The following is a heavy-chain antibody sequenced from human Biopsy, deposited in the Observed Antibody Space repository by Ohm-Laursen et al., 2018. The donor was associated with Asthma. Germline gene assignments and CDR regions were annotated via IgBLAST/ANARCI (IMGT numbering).Heavy chain of an antibody. CDR1: GYTFINYA. CDR3: ARTYFDFLTGQVHDAFDM. D-gene: IGHD3-9*01. J-gene: IGHJ3*02. Sequence: ASVKVSCKASGYTFINYAIHWVRQAPGHSLEWMGWINAANGNTKYSQKFQGRLTISRDTSASTAYMDLSSLRSEDTAVYYCARTYFDFLTGQVHDAFDMWSQGTMVTVSS. CDR2: INAANGNT. V-gene: IGHV1-3*01.